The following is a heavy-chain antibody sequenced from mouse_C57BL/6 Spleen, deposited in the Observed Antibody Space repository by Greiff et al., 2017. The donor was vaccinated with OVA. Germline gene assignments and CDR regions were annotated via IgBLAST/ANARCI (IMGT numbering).Heavy chain of an antibody. J-gene: IGHJ3*01. CDR3: TPDYYGSSYGFAY. CDR1: GYTFTDYE. Sequence: VKLMESGAELVRPGASVTLSCKASGYTFTDYEMHWVKQTPVHGLEWIGAIDPETGGTAYNQKFKGKAILTADKSSSTAYMELRSLTSEDSAVYYCTPDYYGSSYGFAYWGQGTLVTVSA. CDR2: IDPETGGT. V-gene: IGHV1-15*01. D-gene: IGHD1-1*01.